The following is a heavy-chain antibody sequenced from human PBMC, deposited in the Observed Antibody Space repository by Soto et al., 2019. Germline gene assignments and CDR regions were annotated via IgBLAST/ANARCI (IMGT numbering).Heavy chain of an antibody. CDR1: GDSVSSNSAA. D-gene: IGHD3-10*01. CDR2: TYYRSKWYN. J-gene: IGHJ6*04. CDR3: ARVKRVRGVIITRYYYYGMDV. V-gene: IGHV6-1*01. Sequence: SHTLSLTCAISGDSVSSNSAAWNWIRQSPSRGLEWLGRTYYRSKWYNDYAVSVKSRITINPDTSKNQFSLQLNSVTPEDTAVYYCARVKRVRGVIITRYYYYGMDVWGKGTTVTVSS.